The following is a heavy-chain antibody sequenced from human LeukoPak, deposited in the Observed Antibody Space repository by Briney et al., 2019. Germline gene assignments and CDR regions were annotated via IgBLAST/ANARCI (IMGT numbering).Heavy chain of an antibody. J-gene: IGHJ4*02. Sequence: PGGSLRLSCAASGFTVSSNYMSWVRQAPGKGLEWGSVIYSGGSTYYADSVKGRFTISRDNSKNTLYLQMNSLRVEDTAVYYCARAEQLLLDYWGQGTLVTVSS. CDR3: ARAEQLLLDY. CDR1: GFTVSSNY. CDR2: IYSGGST. V-gene: IGHV3-66*02. D-gene: IGHD6-6*01.